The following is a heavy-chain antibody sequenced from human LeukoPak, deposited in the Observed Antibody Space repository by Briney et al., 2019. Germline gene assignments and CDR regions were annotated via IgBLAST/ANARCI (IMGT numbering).Heavy chain of an antibody. Sequence: GGSLRLSCAASGFTFSSYAMSWVRQAPGKGLEWVSAISGSGGSTYCADSVKGRFTISRDNSKNTLYLQMNSLRAEDTAVYCCAKDPKVYYGDYADYFDYWGQGTLVTVSS. V-gene: IGHV3-23*01. D-gene: IGHD4-17*01. CDR1: GFTFSSYA. CDR2: ISGSGGST. J-gene: IGHJ4*02. CDR3: AKDPKVYYGDYADYFDY.